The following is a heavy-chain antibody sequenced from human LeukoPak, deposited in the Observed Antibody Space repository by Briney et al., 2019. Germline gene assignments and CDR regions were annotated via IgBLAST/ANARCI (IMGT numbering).Heavy chain of an antibody. CDR3: ARSPGGSGTRAFDI. CDR1: GASISGGSYY. V-gene: IGHV4-61*02. D-gene: IGHD3-10*01. Sequence: KSSETLSLTCTVSGASISGGSYYWSWIRQPAGKGLEWIGRIYTTGSTNYNPSLKSRVTISVDTSKNQFSLELSSVTAADTAVYYCARSPGGSGTRAFDIWGQGTMVTVSS. CDR2: IYTTGST. J-gene: IGHJ3*02.